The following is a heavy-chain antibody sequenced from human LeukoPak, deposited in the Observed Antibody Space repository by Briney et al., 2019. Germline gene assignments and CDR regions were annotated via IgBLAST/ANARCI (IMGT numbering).Heavy chain of an antibody. J-gene: IGHJ4*02. D-gene: IGHD3-22*01. Sequence: GGSLRLSCAASGFRFSSYGMHWVRQAPGKGLEWVSAISGSGGSTYYADSVKGRFTFSRDNSKNTLYLQMNSLRAEDTAVYYCAKGTYYDSSGYLYYFDYWGQGTLVTVSS. CDR2: ISGSGGST. CDR3: AKGTYYDSSGYLYYFDY. CDR1: GFRFSSYG. V-gene: IGHV3-23*01.